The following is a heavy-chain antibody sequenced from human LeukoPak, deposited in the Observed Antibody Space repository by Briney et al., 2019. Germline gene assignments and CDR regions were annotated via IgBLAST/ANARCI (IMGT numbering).Heavy chain of an antibody. CDR3: ARAELDFGEHRPFDY. J-gene: IGHJ4*02. D-gene: IGHD3-10*01. Sequence: ETLSLTCTVSGGFISSYYWSWIRQPPGKGLEWIGYIYYSGSTNYNPSLKSRVTISVDTSKNQFSLKLSSVTAADTAVYYCARAELDFGEHRPFDYWGQGTLVTVSS. CDR1: GGFISSYY. V-gene: IGHV4-59*01. CDR2: IYYSGST.